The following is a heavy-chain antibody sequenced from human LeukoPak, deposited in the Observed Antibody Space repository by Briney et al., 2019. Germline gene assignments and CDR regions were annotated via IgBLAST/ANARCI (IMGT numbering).Heavy chain of an antibody. D-gene: IGHD5-12*01. Sequence: SETLSLTCTVSGYSISSGYYWGWIRQPPGKGLEWIGSIYHSGSTYYNPSLKSRVTISVDTSKNQFSLKLSSVTAADTAVYYCARGDTVAGPFDYWGQGTLVTVSS. CDR3: ARGDTVAGPFDY. V-gene: IGHV4-38-2*02. CDR1: GYSISSGYY. CDR2: IYHSGST. J-gene: IGHJ4*02.